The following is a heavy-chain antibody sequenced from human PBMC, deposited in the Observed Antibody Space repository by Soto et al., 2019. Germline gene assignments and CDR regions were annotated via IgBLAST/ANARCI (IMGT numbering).Heavy chain of an antibody. CDR1: GYTFASYA. Sequence: GASVKVSCKASGYTFASYAISWMRQAPGQGLEWMGWISAYNGNTNYAQKLQGRVTMTTDTSTSTAYMELRSLRSDDTAVYYCARDNGYESDYWGQGTLVTVSS. J-gene: IGHJ4*02. D-gene: IGHD5-12*01. V-gene: IGHV1-18*01. CDR2: ISAYNGNT. CDR3: ARDNGYESDY.